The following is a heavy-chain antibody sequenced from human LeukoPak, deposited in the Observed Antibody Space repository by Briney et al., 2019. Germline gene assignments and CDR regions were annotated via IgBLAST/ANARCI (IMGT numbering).Heavy chain of an antibody. D-gene: IGHD1-26*01. CDR2: IYPADSDT. CDR3: ARGTLPLGYFDL. J-gene: IGHJ2*01. CDR1: GNSSTNYW. Sequence: GESLKISCKGSGNSSTNYWIGWVRQMPGKGLEWMGIIYPADSDTRYSPSFQGQVTISADKSITTAYLQWSSLKASDTAMYYCARGTLPLGYFDLWGRGTLVTVSS. V-gene: IGHV5-51*01.